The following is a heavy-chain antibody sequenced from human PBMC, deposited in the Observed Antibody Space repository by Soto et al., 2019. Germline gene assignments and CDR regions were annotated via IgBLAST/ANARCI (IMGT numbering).Heavy chain of an antibody. J-gene: IGHJ4*02. CDR2: TGATGRTT. CDR3: ATVHNTSRSFDY. V-gene: IGHV3-23*01. Sequence: GGSLRLSCAASGFTFNIYAMTWVRQAPGKGLEWVSTTGATGRTTYYSDSVKGRFTVSRDNSKNTLDLQMSNLRAEDTAVYYCATVHNTSRSFDYWGQGTLVTVSS. CDR1: GFTFNIYA. D-gene: IGHD1-20*01.